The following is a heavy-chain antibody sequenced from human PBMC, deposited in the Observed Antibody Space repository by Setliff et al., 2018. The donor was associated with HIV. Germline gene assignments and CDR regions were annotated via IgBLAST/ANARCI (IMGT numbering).Heavy chain of an antibody. CDR3: ARGIGTRYNYYMDV. CDR1: GGSISGFY. V-gene: IGHV4-4*07. Sequence: ASETLSLTCTVSGGSISGFYWNWIRQSAGKGLQWIGRIYDSGSTKYNPSLKSRVTISVDTSRNQLSLKLSSVTAADTAVYYCARGIGTRYNYYMDVWGIGTTVTVSS. CDR2: IYDSGST. D-gene: IGHD1-20*01. J-gene: IGHJ6*03.